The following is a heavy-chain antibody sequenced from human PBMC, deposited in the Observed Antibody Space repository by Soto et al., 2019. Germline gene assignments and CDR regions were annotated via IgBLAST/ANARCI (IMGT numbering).Heavy chain of an antibody. CDR1: GFTFSSYG. V-gene: IGHV3-30*03. CDR2: ISYDGSNK. J-gene: IGHJ3*02. D-gene: IGHD3-9*01. Sequence: GGSLRLSCAASGFTFSSYGMHWVRQAPGKGLEWVAVISYDGSNKYYADSVKGRFTISRDNSKNTLYLQMNSLRAEDTAVYYCASDVLRYFDWSIDAFDIWGQGTMVTVSS. CDR3: ASDVLRYFDWSIDAFDI.